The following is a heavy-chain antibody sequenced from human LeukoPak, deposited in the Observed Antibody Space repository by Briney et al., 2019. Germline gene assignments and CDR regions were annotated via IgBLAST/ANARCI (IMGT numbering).Heavy chain of an antibody. Sequence: GRSLRLSCAASGFTFSSYGMHWVRQAPDKGLEWVAFISHDGNNNFYVDSVKGRFTTSRDNSKNTLYLQMNSLRAEDTAVYYCAKEFWSGYQYFDYWGQGTLVTVSS. CDR2: ISHDGNNN. CDR3: AKEFWSGYQYFDY. D-gene: IGHD3-3*01. J-gene: IGHJ4*02. V-gene: IGHV3-30*18. CDR1: GFTFSSYG.